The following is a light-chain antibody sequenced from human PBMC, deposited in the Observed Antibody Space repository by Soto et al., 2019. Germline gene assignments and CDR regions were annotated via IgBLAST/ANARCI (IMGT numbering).Light chain of an antibody. CDR1: TSNSGAGYE. CDR2: GNN. Sequence: QSVLTQPPSVSGAPGQSVTISCAGSTSNSGAGYEVHWYQQLPGSGPKPLIVGNNNRPSGVPDRFSGSKSDTSASLAITGLQPEDEADYYCQSYDAGLIGYVFGSGTKLTVL. CDR3: QSYDAGLIGYV. J-gene: IGLJ1*01. V-gene: IGLV1-40*01.